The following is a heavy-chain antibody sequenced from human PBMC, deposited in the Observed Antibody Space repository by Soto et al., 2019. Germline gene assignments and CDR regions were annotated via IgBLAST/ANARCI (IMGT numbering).Heavy chain of an antibody. Sequence: QVQLVESGGGVVQPGQSLRLSCAASGFTVSNYGMHWVRQAPGKGLEWVAVIWKDGNNKYYRDSAKGRFTISRDNSKNTLELKMSSLRGEDTAVYYCERGAAWTDRAFDSWGQGTMVTVSS. CDR1: GFTVSNYG. CDR2: IWKDGNNK. J-gene: IGHJ3*02. D-gene: IGHD1-26*01. CDR3: ERGAAWTDRAFDS. V-gene: IGHV3-33*01.